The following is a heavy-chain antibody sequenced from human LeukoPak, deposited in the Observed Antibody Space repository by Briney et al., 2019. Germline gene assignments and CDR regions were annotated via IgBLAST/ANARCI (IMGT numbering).Heavy chain of an antibody. Sequence: SETLSLTCAVYGGSFSGYYWSWIRQPPGKGLEWIGEINHSGSTNYNPSLKSRVAISVDTSKNQFSLKLSSVTAADTAVYYCARLYDSSGYYRDWGQGTLVTVSS. D-gene: IGHD3-22*01. CDR3: ARLYDSSGYYRD. V-gene: IGHV4-34*01. J-gene: IGHJ4*02. CDR2: INHSGST. CDR1: GGSFSGYY.